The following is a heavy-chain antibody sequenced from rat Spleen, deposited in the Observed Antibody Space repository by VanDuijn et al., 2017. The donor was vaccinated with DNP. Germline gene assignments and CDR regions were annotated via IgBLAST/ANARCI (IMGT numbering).Heavy chain of an antibody. J-gene: IGHJ2*01. CDR3: ATLGSIVTTDY. D-gene: IGHD1-10*01. V-gene: IGHV5S13*01. CDR1: GFTFSYYG. CDR2: VSSGGGTT. Sequence: EVQLVESGGGLVQPGRSLKLSCAASGFTFSYYGMAWVRQAPTKGLEWVASVSSGGGTTYYRDSVRGRFTISRDNAKNTLYLHMDSLGSEDTATYYCATLGSIVTTDYWGQGVMVTVSS.